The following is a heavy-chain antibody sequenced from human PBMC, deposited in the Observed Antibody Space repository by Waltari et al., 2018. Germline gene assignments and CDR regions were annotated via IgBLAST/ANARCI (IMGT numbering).Heavy chain of an antibody. CDR1: GFTFSSYW. D-gene: IGHD3-22*01. Sequence: EVQLVESGGGLVQPGGSLRLSCAASGFTFSSYWMIWVRQAPGKGLEWVANIKQDGSEKYYVDSVKGRFTISRDNAKNSLYLQMNSLRAEDTAVYYCARDRDYYDSPPAFDIWGQGTMVTVSS. CDR2: IKQDGSEK. CDR3: ARDRDYYDSPPAFDI. J-gene: IGHJ3*02. V-gene: IGHV3-7*01.